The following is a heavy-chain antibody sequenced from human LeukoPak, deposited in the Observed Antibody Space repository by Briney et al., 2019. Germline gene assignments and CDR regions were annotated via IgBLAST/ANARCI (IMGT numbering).Heavy chain of an antibody. Sequence: ASVKVSCKASGYIFTGYYMHWVRQAPGQGLEWMGWINPNTSVTNYAQKFQGWVTMTRDTSISTAYMELSRLRSDGTAVYYCARMTYCGGDCPGAFDIWGQGTMVTVSS. J-gene: IGHJ3*02. CDR3: ARMTYCGGDCPGAFDI. CDR2: INPNTSVT. V-gene: IGHV1-2*04. D-gene: IGHD2-21*02. CDR1: GYIFTGYY.